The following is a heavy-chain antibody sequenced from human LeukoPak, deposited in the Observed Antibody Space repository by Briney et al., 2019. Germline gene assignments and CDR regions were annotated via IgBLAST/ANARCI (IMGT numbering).Heavy chain of an antibody. J-gene: IGHJ6*03. Sequence: SETLSLTCAVYGGSFNGYYWSWIRQPPGKGLEWIGEINHSGSTNYSPSLKSRVTLSVDTSKNQFSLKLSSVTAADTAVYYCARHGGSGSYLQYYYYYMDVWGKGTTVTISS. CDR1: GGSFNGYY. V-gene: IGHV4-34*01. D-gene: IGHD3-10*01. CDR2: INHSGST. CDR3: ARHGGSGSYLQYYYYYMDV.